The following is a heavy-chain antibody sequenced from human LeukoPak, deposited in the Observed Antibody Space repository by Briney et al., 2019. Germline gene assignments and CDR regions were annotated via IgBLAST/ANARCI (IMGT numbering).Heavy chain of an antibody. CDR2: IYYSGST. CDR3: ARLHCGGDCYTDY. D-gene: IGHD2-21*02. Sequence: PSETLSLTCTVSGGSISSYYWSWLRQPPGKGLEWIGYIYYSGSTNYNPSLKSRVTISVDTSKNQFSLKLSSVTAADTAVYYCARLHCGGDCYTDYWGQGTLVTVSP. V-gene: IGHV4-59*01. CDR1: GGSISSYY. J-gene: IGHJ4*02.